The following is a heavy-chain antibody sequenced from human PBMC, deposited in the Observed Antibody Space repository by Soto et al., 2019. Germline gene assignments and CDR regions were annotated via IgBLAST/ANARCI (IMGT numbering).Heavy chain of an antibody. J-gene: IGHJ6*02. D-gene: IGHD3-16*01. CDR3: AMVDVYVTPSPQDV. V-gene: IGHV1-18*01. Sequence: QVQLVQSGAEVKNPGASVKVSCKASGYTFTRYGIGWARQAPGQGLEWMGWINAYNGNTNYAQNLQGRVTMTTDTSTSTAYRELRSLRSNDTAIYYCAMVDVYVTPSPQDVWGQGTTVTVSS. CDR2: INAYNGNT. CDR1: GYTFTRYG.